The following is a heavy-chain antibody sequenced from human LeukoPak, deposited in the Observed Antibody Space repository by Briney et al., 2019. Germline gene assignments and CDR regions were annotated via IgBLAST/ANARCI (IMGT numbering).Heavy chain of an antibody. Sequence: GGSLRLSCAASGFIFRSYGMNWVRQAPGKGLEWVSGIYKNGRERYGDSVKGRFTISRDNAKQSLYLQMDTVTAEDTAVYYCVTSWNRQQRDYWGQGILVTVSS. J-gene: IGHJ4*02. CDR2: IYKNGRER. CDR1: GFIFRSYG. V-gene: IGHV3-23*05. D-gene: IGHD1-1*01. CDR3: VTSWNRQQRDY.